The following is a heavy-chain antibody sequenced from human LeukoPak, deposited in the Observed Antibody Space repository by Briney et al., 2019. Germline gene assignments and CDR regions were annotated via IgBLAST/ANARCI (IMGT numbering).Heavy chain of an antibody. CDR3: ARVIAAAGIDY. Sequence: ASVKVSCKASGYTFTSHGISWVRQAPGQGLEWMGWISTYNGNTNYAQKLQGRVSMTTDTSTSTAYMDLRSLRSDDTAVYYCARVIAAAGIDYWGQGTLVTVSS. V-gene: IGHV1-18*01. CDR2: ISTYNGNT. J-gene: IGHJ4*02. CDR1: GYTFTSHG. D-gene: IGHD6-13*01.